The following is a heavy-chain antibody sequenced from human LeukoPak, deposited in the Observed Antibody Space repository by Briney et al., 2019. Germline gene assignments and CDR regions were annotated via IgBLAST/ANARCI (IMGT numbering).Heavy chain of an antibody. CDR2: IYYTGST. CDR1: GGSISNYN. D-gene: IGHD6-25*01. J-gene: IGHJ4*02. Sequence: PSETLSLTCTVSGGSISNYNWSWIRQPPGKGLEWIAYIYYTGSTNYNPSPKSRVTIYRDTSKNQFSLKLSYMTAADTAVYHCARGYSSGRIDSWGQGTLVTVSS. V-gene: IGHV4-59*01. CDR3: ARGYSSGRIDS.